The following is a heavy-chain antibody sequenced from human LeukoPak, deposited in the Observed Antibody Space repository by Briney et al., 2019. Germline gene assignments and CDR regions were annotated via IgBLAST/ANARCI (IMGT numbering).Heavy chain of an antibody. Sequence: QAGRSLRLSCAASGFTFSSYAMHWVRQAPGKGLEWVAVISYDGSNKYYADSVKGRFTISRDDSRNTLYLQMNSLRGDDTAVYYCAKDVGKWESLHFFDYWGQGTLVTVSS. J-gene: IGHJ4*02. CDR1: GFTFSSYA. CDR3: AKDVGKWESLHFFDY. CDR2: ISYDGSNK. V-gene: IGHV3-30-3*01. D-gene: IGHD1-26*01.